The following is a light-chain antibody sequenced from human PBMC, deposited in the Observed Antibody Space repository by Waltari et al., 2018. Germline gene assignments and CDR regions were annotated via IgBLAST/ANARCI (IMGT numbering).Light chain of an antibody. CDR1: QSISSDY. CDR3: QHFKT. CDR2: GAS. Sequence: EIVLTQSPGTLSLSPGERATLSCRASQSISSDYLAWYRQKPGQAPRLLIYGASNRATGIPDRFSGGGSGTDFTLIIARLDPEDFAVYYCQHFKTFGQGTKLEI. J-gene: IGKJ2*01. V-gene: IGKV3-20*01.